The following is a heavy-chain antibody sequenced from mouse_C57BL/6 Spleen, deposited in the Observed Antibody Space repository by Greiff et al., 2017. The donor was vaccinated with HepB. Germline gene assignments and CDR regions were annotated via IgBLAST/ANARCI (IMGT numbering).Heavy chain of an antibody. J-gene: IGHJ2*01. V-gene: IGHV1-69*01. Sequence: QVQLQQPGAELVMPGASVKLSCKASGYTFTSYWMHWVKQRPGQGLEWIGEIDPSDSYTNYNQKFKGKSTLTVDKSSSTAYMQLSSLTSEDSAVYYCARSGGNLDYWGQGTTLTVSS. CDR3: ARSGGNLDY. CDR1: GYTFTSYW. CDR2: IDPSDSYT. D-gene: IGHD2-1*01.